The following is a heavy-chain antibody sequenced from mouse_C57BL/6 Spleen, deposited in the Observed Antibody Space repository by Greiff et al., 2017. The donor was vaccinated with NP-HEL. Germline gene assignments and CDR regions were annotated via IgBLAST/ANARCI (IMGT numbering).Heavy chain of an antibody. CDR1: GFTFSDYY. CDR2: INYDGSST. CDR3: ARVRPCGYFDY. V-gene: IGHV5-16*01. J-gene: IGHJ2*01. Sequence: EVQRVESEGGLVQPGSSMKLSCTASGFTFSDYYMAWVRQVPEKGLEWVANINYDGSSTYYLDSLKSRFIISRDNAKNILYLQMSSLKSEDTATYYCARVRPCGYFDYWGQGTTLTVSS.